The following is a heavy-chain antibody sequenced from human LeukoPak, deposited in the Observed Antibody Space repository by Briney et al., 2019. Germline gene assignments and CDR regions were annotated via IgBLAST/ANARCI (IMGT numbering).Heavy chain of an antibody. CDR1: GYTFTSYY. D-gene: IGHD5-12*01. CDR2: MNPNSGNT. J-gene: IGHJ4*02. V-gene: IGHV1-8*02. Sequence: ASVKVSCKASGYTFTSYYMHWVRQAPGQGLEWMGWMNPNSGNTGYAQKFQGRVTMTRNTSISTAYMELSSLRSEDTAVYYCARAQYSGSYPEIWGQGTLVTVSS. CDR3: ARAQYSGSYPEI.